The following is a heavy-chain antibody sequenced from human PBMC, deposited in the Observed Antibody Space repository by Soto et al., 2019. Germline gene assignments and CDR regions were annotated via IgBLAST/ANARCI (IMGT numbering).Heavy chain of an antibody. CDR2: ISGSGSST. CDR3: ARGRRVYSSSSRGDWFDP. CDR1: GFIFSNYA. V-gene: IGHV3-23*01. Sequence: GGSLRLSCAASGFIFSNYAMSWVRQAPGKGLEWVSFISGSGSSTYYADSVKGRFTISRGNSKNTLYLQMNSLRAEDTAVYYCARGRRVYSSSSRGDWFDPWGQGTLVTVSS. D-gene: IGHD6-6*01. J-gene: IGHJ5*02.